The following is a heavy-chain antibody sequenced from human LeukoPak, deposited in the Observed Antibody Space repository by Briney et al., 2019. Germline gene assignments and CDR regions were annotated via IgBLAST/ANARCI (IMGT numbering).Heavy chain of an antibody. D-gene: IGHD2/OR15-2a*01. CDR1: GFTLSGYR. CDR2: IKEDGGDQ. CDR3: ARGPIWTDAFDI. Sequence: PGGSLRLSCEASGFTLSGYRMTWVRQAPGKGLEWVANIKEDGGDQHYVDSVRGRFTISRDNAKNSVYLQMNSLRVEDTAVCYCARGPIWTDAFDIWGQGTMVTVSS. V-gene: IGHV3-7*01. J-gene: IGHJ3*02.